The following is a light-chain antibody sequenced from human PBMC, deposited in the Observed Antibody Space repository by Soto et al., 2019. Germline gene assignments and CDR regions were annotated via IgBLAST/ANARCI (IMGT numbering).Light chain of an antibody. CDR1: TSDVGTYDS. Sequence: QSALTQPPSASGSPGQSVTISCTGTTSDVGTYDSVSWYQQHPGKAHKLIIYEVNKRPSGVPDRFSGSKSGNTASLTVSGLQAEDETHYYCASYAGSNNLLFGGGTKLTVL. J-gene: IGLJ3*02. CDR3: ASYAGSNNLL. CDR2: EVN. V-gene: IGLV2-8*01.